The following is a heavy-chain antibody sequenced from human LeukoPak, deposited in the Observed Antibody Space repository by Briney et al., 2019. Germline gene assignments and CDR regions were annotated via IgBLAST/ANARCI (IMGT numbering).Heavy chain of an antibody. J-gene: IGHJ6*04. CDR1: GGSISSYY. V-gene: IGHV4-59*01. CDR3: ARAGGYRSPLGV. D-gene: IGHD5-18*01. CDR2: MYYSGST. Sequence: KPSEALSLTCTVSGGSISSYYWSWIRQPPGKGLEWIGYMYYSGSTNYNPSLKSRVTISVDTSKNQFSLKLSSVTAVDTAVYYCARAGGYRSPLGVWGKGTTVTVSS.